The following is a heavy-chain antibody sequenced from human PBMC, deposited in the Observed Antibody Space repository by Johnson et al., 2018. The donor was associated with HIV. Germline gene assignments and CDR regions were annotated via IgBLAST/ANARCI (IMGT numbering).Heavy chain of an antibody. CDR1: GFSFSSYA. CDR2: MSHDGSDK. D-gene: IGHD2-21*02. CDR3: AKPVMTAIAPLDVFDI. J-gene: IGHJ3*02. V-gene: IGHV3-30*18. Sequence: QVQLVESGGGVVQPGRSLRLSCAASGFSFSSYAMHWVRQAPGKGLEWVAAMSHDGSDKYYADSVKGRFSISRDNSRNTLYLQMNSLRREDTAVYYCAKPVMTAIAPLDVFDIWGQGTMVTVSS.